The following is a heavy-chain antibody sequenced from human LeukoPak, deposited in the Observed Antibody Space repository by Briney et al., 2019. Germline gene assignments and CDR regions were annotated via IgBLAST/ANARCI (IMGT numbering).Heavy chain of an antibody. CDR2: INSDGSST. Sequence: PGESLRLSCAASGFTFSSYWMHWVRQAPWKGLVWVSHINSDGSSTNYADSVKGRFTISRDNARDTLYLQMNSLRAEDTAVYYCARSYSGSYYDFDYWGQGNLVTVSS. V-gene: IGHV3-74*01. D-gene: IGHD1-26*01. J-gene: IGHJ4*02. CDR1: GFTFSSYW. CDR3: ARSYSGSYYDFDY.